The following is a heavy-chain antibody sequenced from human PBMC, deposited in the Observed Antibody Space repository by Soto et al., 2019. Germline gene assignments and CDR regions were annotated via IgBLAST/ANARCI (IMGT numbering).Heavy chain of an antibody. V-gene: IGHV1-69*13. D-gene: IGHD6-6*01. CDR3: ATSIAARPWFNWFDP. J-gene: IGHJ5*02. CDR1: GGTFSSYA. Sequence: SVKVSCKASGGTFSSYAISWVRQAPGQGLEWMGGIIPIFGTANYAQKFQGRVTITADESTSTAYMELSSLRSEDTAVYYCATSIAARPWFNWFDPWGQGTLVTVSS. CDR2: IIPIFGTA.